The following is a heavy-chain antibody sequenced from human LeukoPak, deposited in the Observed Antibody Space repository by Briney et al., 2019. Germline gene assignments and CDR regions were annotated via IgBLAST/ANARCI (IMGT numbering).Heavy chain of an antibody. CDR2: INPNSGGT. D-gene: IGHD4-11*01. CDR1: GYTFTGYY. Sequence: ASVKVSCKASGYTFTGYYMHWVRQAPGQGLEWMGWINPNSGGTNYAQKFQGRVTMTRDTSISTAYMELSRLRSDDTAVYYCARESDYSNNVDYWGQGTLVTVSS. J-gene: IGHJ4*02. CDR3: ARESDYSNNVDY. V-gene: IGHV1-2*02.